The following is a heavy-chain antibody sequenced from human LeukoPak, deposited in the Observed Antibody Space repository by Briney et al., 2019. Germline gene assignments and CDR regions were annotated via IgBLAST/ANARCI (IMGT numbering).Heavy chain of an antibody. CDR2: IYYSGST. J-gene: IGHJ4*02. V-gene: IGHV4-59*01. CDR3: ARVASAAVFDY. D-gene: IGHD6-13*01. Sequence: PSETLSLTCTVSGGSISSYYWSWIRQPPGKGLEWIGYIYYSGSTNYNPSLKGRVTISVDTSKNQFSLKLSSVTAADTAVYYCARVASAAVFDYWGQGTLVTVSS. CDR1: GGSISSYY.